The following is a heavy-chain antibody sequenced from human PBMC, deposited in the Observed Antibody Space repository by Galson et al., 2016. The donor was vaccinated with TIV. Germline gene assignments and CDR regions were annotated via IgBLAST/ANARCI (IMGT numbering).Heavy chain of an antibody. J-gene: IGHJ4*02. CDR3: AREKMSGSQFGANFDY. CDR2: IKHDEGEI. V-gene: IGHV3-7*01. Sequence: SLRLSCAASGFTFSNYWMSWVRQAPGKGLEWVANIKHDEGEIYYVDSVKGRFSIFRDNAKNSLYLQMGSLRAGDTAVYYCAREKMSGSQFGANFDYWGPGSLVTVSS. D-gene: IGHD1-26*01. CDR1: GFTFSNYW.